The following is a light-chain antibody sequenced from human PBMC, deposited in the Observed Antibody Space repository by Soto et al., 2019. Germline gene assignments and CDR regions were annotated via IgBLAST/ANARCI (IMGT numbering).Light chain of an antibody. V-gene: IGKV1-39*01. CDR3: QQSYSTPYI. J-gene: IGKJ2*01. CDR2: TAS. Sequence: DIQMTQSPSSLSASVGDRVTITCRASQTITTYLNWYQQKPGKAPKLLIYTASSLQSGFPSRFSGSGSGTDFTLTISSLQPEDFATYYCQQSYSTPYIFVQGTKLEIK. CDR1: QTITTY.